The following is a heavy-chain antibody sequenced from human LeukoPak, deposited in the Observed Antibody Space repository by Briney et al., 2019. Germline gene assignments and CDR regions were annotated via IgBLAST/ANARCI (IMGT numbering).Heavy chain of an antibody. CDR3: ARGGGVY. J-gene: IGHJ4*02. CDR2: IYYSGST. CDR1: GGSVSSGSYY. V-gene: IGHV4-61*01. Sequence: SETLSLTCTVSGGSVSSGSYYWSWIRQPPGKGLEWIGYIYYSGSTNYNPSLKSRVTISVDTSKNQFSLKLSSVTAADTAVYYCARGGGVYWGQGTLVTVSS. D-gene: IGHD3-16*01.